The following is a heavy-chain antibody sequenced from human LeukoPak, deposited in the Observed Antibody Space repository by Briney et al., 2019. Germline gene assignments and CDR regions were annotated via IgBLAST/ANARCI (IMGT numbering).Heavy chain of an antibody. CDR3: AKDRHCSSTSCYQRTGWFDP. D-gene: IGHD2-2*01. Sequence: GGSLRLSCAASGFTFSSYGMHWVRQAPGKGLEWVAFIRYDGSNKYYADSVKGRFTISRDNSKNTLYLQMNSLRAEDTAVYYCAKDRHCSSTSCYQRTGWFDPWGQGTLVTVSS. CDR1: GFTFSSYG. J-gene: IGHJ5*02. V-gene: IGHV3-30*02. CDR2: IRYDGSNK.